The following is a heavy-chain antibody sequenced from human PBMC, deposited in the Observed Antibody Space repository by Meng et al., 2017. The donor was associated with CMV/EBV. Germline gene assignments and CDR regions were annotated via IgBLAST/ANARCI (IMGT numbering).Heavy chain of an antibody. Sequence: TMETLGPAPVKPTQSLPLTCASFWCSPSTGGVGVGLIRQPPGKALEWLALIYWDDDKRYSPSLKSRLTIIKATSKNQVVLTITNMDPVDTATYYCARIAAAGRFDYWGQETLVTVSS. V-gene: IGHV2-5*02. CDR2: IYWDDDK. CDR1: WCSPSTGGVG. CDR3: ARIAAAGRFDY. J-gene: IGHJ4*02. D-gene: IGHD6-13*01.